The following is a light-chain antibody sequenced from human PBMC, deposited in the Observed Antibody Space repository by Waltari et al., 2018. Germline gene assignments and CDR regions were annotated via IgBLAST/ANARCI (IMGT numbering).Light chain of an antibody. CDR3: SSHTTRSTWV. Sequence: QSALTQPPSASGSPGQSVTISCTGTSSDVGGYDYVSWYQPHPGKAPKLMIYEINKRPSGVPNRFSGSRSGHTASLTVSGLQADDEADYYCSSHTTRSTWVFGGGTKLTVL. CDR1: SSDVGGYDY. J-gene: IGLJ3*02. CDR2: EIN. V-gene: IGLV2-8*01.